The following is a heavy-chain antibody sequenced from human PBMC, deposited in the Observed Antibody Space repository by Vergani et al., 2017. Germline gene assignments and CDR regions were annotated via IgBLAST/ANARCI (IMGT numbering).Heavy chain of an antibody. V-gene: IGHV4-38-2*01. Sequence: QVQLQESGPGLVKPSETLSLTCAVSGFSIDNGYYWDWIRQPPGKGVEWIGSIYRTGRTHFKPSLKSRVTISVDPSNNHFSLRLNSLTAADTAVCYCARRSGIVYDIFSGTQYFFDFWGQGTLVTVSS. CDR2: IYRTGRT. CDR3: ARRSGIVYDIFSGTQYFFDF. J-gene: IGHJ4*02. D-gene: IGHD3-9*01. CDR1: GFSIDNGYY.